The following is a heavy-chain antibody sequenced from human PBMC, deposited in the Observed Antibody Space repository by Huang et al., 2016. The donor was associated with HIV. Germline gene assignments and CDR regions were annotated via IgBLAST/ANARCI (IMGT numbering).Heavy chain of an antibody. CDR3: ARGGFIAVAGTTGGAFDI. Sequence: QVQLVQSGAEVKKPGASVKVSCKASGYTFTSYGISWVRQAPGQGLEWMVWISAYKGNTNYAQKLQGRVTMTTDTSTSTAYMELRSLRSDDTAVYYCARGGFIAVAGTTGGAFDIWGQGTMVTVSS. J-gene: IGHJ3*02. V-gene: IGHV1-18*04. CDR1: GYTFTSYG. CDR2: ISAYKGNT. D-gene: IGHD6-19*01.